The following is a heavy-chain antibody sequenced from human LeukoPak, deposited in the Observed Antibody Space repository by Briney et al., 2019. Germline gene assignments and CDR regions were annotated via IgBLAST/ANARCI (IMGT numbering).Heavy chain of an antibody. CDR2: VYYSGSN. V-gene: IGHV4-31*03. Sequence: SQTLSLTCSVSGGSISSGGYYWTWIRQHPGKGLEWIGYVYYSGSNYYNPSLKSRVSISLDTTENQFSLKLSSVTAADTAVYYCTRAITSVVNDYWGQGTLVIVSS. J-gene: IGHJ4*02. CDR1: GGSISSGGYY. CDR3: TRAITSVVNDY. D-gene: IGHD4-23*01.